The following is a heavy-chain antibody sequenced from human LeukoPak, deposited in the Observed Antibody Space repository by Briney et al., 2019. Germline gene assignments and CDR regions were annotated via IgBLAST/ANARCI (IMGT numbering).Heavy chain of an antibody. J-gene: IGHJ4*02. CDR1: GFTFSSYV. V-gene: IGHV3-30*03. Sequence: GGSLRLSCAASGFTFSSYVMHWVRQAPGKGLEWVAVISYDGSNKYYADSVKGRFTISRDNAKNTLYLQMNSLRAEDTAVYYCARDGVATFDYWGQGTLVTVSS. D-gene: IGHD5-12*01. CDR3: ARDGVATFDY. CDR2: ISYDGSNK.